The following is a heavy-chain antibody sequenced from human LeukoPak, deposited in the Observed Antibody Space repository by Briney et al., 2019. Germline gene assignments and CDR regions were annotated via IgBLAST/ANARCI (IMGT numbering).Heavy chain of an antibody. CDR1: GGSISSSSYY. CDR3: ARLDYEYYMDV. V-gene: IGHV4-39*01. J-gene: IGHJ6*03. Sequence: SETLSLTCTVSGGSISSSSYYWGWIRQPPGKGLEWIGSIYYSGSTYYNPSLKSRVTISVDTSKNQFSLKLSSVTAADTAVYYCARLDYEYYMDVWGKGTTVTISS. CDR2: IYYSGST.